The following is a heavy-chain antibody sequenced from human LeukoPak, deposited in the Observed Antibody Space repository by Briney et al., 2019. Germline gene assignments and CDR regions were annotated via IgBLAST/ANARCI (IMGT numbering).Heavy chain of an antibody. CDR1: GFTFSAYG. V-gene: IGHV3-48*04. Sequence: PGGSLRLSCAASGFTFSAYGMNWVRQAPGKGLEWVSYITSSSSTIYYADSVKGRFTISRDNAKDSLYLQMNSLRAEDTAVYYCARAYQWLADGDAFDIWGQGTMVTVSS. J-gene: IGHJ3*02. D-gene: IGHD6-19*01. CDR3: ARAYQWLADGDAFDI. CDR2: ITSSSSTI.